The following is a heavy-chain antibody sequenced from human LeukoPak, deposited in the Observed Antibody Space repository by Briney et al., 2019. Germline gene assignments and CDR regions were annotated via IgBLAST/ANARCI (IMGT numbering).Heavy chain of an antibody. J-gene: IGHJ4*02. CDR1: GGSISSYY. Sequence: PSETLSLTCTVSGGSISSYYWSWIRQPPGKGLEWIGYIYYSGSTNYNPSLKSRVTISVDTSKDQFSLKLSSVTAADTAVYYCASGHYGSGSYYTDYWGQGTLVTVSS. CDR3: ASGHYGSGSYYTDY. CDR2: IYYSGST. D-gene: IGHD3-10*01. V-gene: IGHV4-59*01.